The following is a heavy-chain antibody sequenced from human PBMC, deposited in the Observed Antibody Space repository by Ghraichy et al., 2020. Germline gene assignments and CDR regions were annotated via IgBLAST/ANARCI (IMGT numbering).Heavy chain of an antibody. CDR1: GFTFSNAW. CDR3: TTEGCSTSCYDDY. D-gene: IGHD2-2*01. CDR2: IKSKTDGGTT. J-gene: IGHJ4*02. V-gene: IGHV3-15*01. Sequence: GALRLSCAASGFTFSNAWMSWVRQAPGKGLEWVGRIKSKTDGGTTDYAAPVKGRFTISRDDSKNTLYLQMNSLKTEDTAVYYCTTEGCSTSCYDDYWGQGTLVTVSS.